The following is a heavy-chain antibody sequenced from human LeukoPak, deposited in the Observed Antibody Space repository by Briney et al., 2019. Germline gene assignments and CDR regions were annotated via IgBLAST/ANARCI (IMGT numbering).Heavy chain of an antibody. V-gene: IGHV3-21*01. CDR2: ISRTSSDI. Sequence: GGSLRLSCAATGFTFSHYSMDWVRQAPGKGLEWVSSISRTSSDIYYADSVKGRFTISRDNAKNSLYLQMNSLRAEDTAVYYCARGVPDDYWGQGTLVTVSS. CDR3: ARGVPDDY. CDR1: GFTFSHYS. D-gene: IGHD1-14*01. J-gene: IGHJ4*02.